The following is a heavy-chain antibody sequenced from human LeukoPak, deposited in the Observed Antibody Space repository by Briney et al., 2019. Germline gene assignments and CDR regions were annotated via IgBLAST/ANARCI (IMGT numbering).Heavy chain of an antibody. Sequence: GRSLGLSCAASGFTFSSYGMHWVRQAPGKGLEWVAVISYDGSNKYYADSVKGRFTISRDNSKNTLYLQMNSLRAEDTAVYYCAKVLVTALGYWGQGTLVTVSS. J-gene: IGHJ4*02. D-gene: IGHD2-21*02. CDR2: ISYDGSNK. CDR1: GFTFSSYG. CDR3: AKVLVTALGY. V-gene: IGHV3-30*18.